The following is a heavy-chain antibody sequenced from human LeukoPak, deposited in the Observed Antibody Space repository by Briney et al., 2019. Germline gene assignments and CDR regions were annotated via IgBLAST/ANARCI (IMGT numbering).Heavy chain of an antibody. CDR2: MNPNSGNT. CDR3: ARKLAAAGRRAWFDP. J-gene: IGHJ5*02. Sequence: ASVKVSCKASGYTFTSYDINWVRQATGQGVEWMGWMNPNSGNTGYAQKFQGRVTMTRNTSISTAYMELSSLRSEDTAVYYCARKLAAAGRRAWFDPWGQGTLVTVSS. D-gene: IGHD6-13*01. CDR1: GYTFTSYD. V-gene: IGHV1-8*01.